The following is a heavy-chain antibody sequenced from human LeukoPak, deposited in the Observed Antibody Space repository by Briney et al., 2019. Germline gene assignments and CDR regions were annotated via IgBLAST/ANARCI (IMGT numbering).Heavy chain of an antibody. J-gene: IGHJ4*02. CDR3: SSSGVEEWQGLHF. Sequence: ASVKVSCKVSGHTLSELSMHWVRQSPGKGLEWMGGFDVAETDTIYAQKFQGRVTMTEDTSTDTAYMELNSLSSEDTAVYYCSSSGVEEWQGLHFWGQGTLVTVSS. D-gene: IGHD3-3*01. CDR1: GHTLSELS. CDR2: FDVAETDT. V-gene: IGHV1-24*01.